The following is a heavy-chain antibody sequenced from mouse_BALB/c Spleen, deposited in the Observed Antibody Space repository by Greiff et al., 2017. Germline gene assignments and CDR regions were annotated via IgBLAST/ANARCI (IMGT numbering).Heavy chain of an antibody. CDR1: GYSFTSYW. Sequence: QVQLKESGPQLVRPGASVKISCKASGYSFTSYWMHWVKQRPGQGLEWIGMIDPSDSETRLNQKFKDKATLTVDKSSSTAYMQLSSPTSEDSAVYYCARPRTIYYAMDYWGQGTSVTVSS. V-gene: IGHV1S126*01. J-gene: IGHJ4*01. CDR3: ARPRTIYYAMDY. CDR2: IDPSDSET.